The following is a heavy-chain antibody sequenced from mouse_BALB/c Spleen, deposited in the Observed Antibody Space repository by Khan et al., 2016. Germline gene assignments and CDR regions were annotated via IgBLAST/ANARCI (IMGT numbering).Heavy chain of an antibody. V-gene: IGHV1-9*01. CDR2: ILPGSDGT. CDR3: ARSRLYFDY. Sequence: QVQLQQSGAELMKPGASVKISCKATGYTFSSYWIEWVKQRPGHGLEWIGEILPGSDGTNYDEKFKGKATFTADTSSNTAYMQLSSLTSEDSAVYYCARSRLYFDYWGQGTTLTVSS. CDR1: GYTFSSYW. J-gene: IGHJ2*01. D-gene: IGHD3-2*02.